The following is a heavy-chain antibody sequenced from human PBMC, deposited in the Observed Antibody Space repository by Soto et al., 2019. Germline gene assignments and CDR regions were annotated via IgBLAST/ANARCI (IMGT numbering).Heavy chain of an antibody. D-gene: IGHD2-21*01. CDR1: GGTFSSYT. V-gene: IGHV1-69*04. J-gene: IGHJ6*03. CDR3: ATECFCGPNYYYYYMYF. CDR2: IIPILGIA. Sequence: GASVKVSCKASGGTFSSYTISWVRQAPGQGLEWMGRIIPILGIANYAQKFQGRVTITADKSTSTAYMELSSLRSEDTAVYYCATECFCGPNYYYYYMYFWGQGTTVPVSS.